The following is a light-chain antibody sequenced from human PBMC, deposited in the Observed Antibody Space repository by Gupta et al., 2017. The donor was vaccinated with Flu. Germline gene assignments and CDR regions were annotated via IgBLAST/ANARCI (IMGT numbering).Light chain of an antibody. CDR2: KVS. V-gene: IGKV2-30*01. J-gene: IGKJ1*01. CDR3: IQGKRLWT. CDR1: QRLVYSDGNTY. Sequence: DVVMTQSPLSLPVTLGQPASISCRSSQRLVYSDGNTYLSWVQQRPGQSPRRLIYKVSNRDLGVADRFSGSGAGTDFTLKISGGEGEDGGVYYFIQGKRLWTFGQGTKVEIK.